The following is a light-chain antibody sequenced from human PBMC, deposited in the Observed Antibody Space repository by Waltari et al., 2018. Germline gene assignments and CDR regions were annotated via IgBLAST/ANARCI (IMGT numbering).Light chain of an antibody. Sequence: QSALTQPASVSGSPGQSITISCTGTSNDVGGYNYVSWYQQHPGKATQLMIYDVSNRPSGLSNRFSGSKSGNTASLTISGLHADDEGNYYCSSYTSSTLVVFGGGTNLTVL. CDR1: SNDVGGYNY. CDR2: DVS. J-gene: IGLJ2*01. CDR3: SSYTSSTLVV. V-gene: IGLV2-14*03.